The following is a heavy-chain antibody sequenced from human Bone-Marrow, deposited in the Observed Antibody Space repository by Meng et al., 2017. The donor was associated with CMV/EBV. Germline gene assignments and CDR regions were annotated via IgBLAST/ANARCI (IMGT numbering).Heavy chain of an antibody. D-gene: IGHD6-13*01. J-gene: IGHJ4*02. Sequence: GGSLRLSCAASGFTFSSYWMHWVRQAPGKGLVWVAVIWYDGSNKYYADSVKGRFTISRDNSKNTLYLQMNSLRAEDTAVYYCAKGMAAADYFDYWGQGTLVTVSS. V-gene: IGHV3-33*06. CDR2: IWYDGSNK. CDR3: AKGMAAADYFDY. CDR1: GFTFSSYW.